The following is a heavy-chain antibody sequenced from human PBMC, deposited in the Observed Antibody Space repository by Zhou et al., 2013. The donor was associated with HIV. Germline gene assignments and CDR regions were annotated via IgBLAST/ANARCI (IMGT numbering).Heavy chain of an antibody. CDR1: GGTFNKFA. Sequence: QVKLVQSGAAVKKPGSSLKVSCKAFGGTFNKFAINWVRQAPGQGLEWLGGIIPMYGTPNYAQKFQGRITLTTDESTTTANMELSSLRSDDTAVYYCAIVLPADPYYYYYYMDVWAKGPRSPSP. CDR3: AIVLPADPYYYYYYMDV. D-gene: IGHD3-10*01. J-gene: IGHJ6*03. CDR2: IIPMYGTP. V-gene: IGHV1-69*05.